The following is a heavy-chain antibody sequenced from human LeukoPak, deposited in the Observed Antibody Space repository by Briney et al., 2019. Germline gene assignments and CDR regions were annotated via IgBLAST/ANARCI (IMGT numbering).Heavy chain of an antibody. D-gene: IGHD5-18*01. J-gene: IGHJ4*02. CDR3: VRDLAYSRLDY. CDR2: INPDGNKK. Sequence: GRSLRLSCAVSGLTFSSSWMDWVRQTPGKGLEWVASINPDGNKKYSADSVKGRFTISRDNAENSLYLQMNSLRVEDTAFYYCVRDLAYSRLDYWGQGMLVTVSS. CDR1: GLTFSSSW. V-gene: IGHV3-7*01.